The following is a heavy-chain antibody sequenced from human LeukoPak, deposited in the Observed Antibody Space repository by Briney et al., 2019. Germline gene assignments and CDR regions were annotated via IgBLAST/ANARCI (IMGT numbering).Heavy chain of an antibody. CDR2: IYTSGST. D-gene: IGHD2-2*01. J-gene: IGHJ3*02. Sequence: PSETLSLTCTVSGGSISSGSYYWSWIRQPAWKGLEWFGRIYTSGSTNYNPSLKSRVTISVDTSKNQFSLKLSSVTAADTAVYYCARLVAPAAILHFDIWGQGTMVTVSS. CDR3: ARLVAPAAILHFDI. CDR1: GGSISSGSYY. V-gene: IGHV4-61*02.